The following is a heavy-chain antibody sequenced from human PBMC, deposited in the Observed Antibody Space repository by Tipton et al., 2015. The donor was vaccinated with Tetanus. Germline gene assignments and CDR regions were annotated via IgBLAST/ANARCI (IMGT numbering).Heavy chain of an antibody. CDR1: GFTFTNYW. CDR3: AGTNIPWGEAAY. D-gene: IGHD3-16*01. V-gene: IGHV3-7*01. CDR2: IKEDGSER. Sequence: SLRLSCAASGFTFTNYWLSWVRQAPGRGLEWVANIKEDGSERNYVDSVKGRFTISRDNVRNSLYLQTNSLRAEDTAVYYCAGTNIPWGEAAYWGQGTLVTVSS. J-gene: IGHJ4*02.